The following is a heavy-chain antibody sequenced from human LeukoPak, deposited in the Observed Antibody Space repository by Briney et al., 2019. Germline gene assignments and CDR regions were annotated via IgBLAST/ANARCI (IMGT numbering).Heavy chain of an antibody. V-gene: IGHV3-7*01. D-gene: IGHD6-13*01. CDR2: IKQDGSEK. Sequence: GGSLRLSCAASGFTFSSYWMSWVRQAPGKGLEWVANIKQDGSEKYYVDSVKGRFTISRDNVKNSLYLQMNSLRAEDTAVYYCARVAIAAALDVWGQGTTVTVSS. CDR1: GFTFSSYW. J-gene: IGHJ6*02. CDR3: ARVAIAAALDV.